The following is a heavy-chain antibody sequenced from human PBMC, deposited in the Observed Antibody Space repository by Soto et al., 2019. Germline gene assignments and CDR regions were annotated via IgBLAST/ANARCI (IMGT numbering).Heavy chain of an antibody. V-gene: IGHV3-30-3*01. J-gene: IGHJ4*02. Sequence: QVQLVESGGGVVQPGRSLRLSCAASGFTFSNYAMHWVRQAPGKGLEWVAVVSYDGSKKYCAVSVKGRFTISRDKSKNTLYLPMNSLGAEDTAIYYCAGEAIESWGQRTLVTVTT. CDR1: GFTFSNYA. CDR2: VSYDGSKK. CDR3: AGEAIES.